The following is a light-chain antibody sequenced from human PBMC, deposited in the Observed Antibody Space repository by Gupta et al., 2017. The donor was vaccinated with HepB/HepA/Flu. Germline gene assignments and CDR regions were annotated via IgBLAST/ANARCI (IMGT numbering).Light chain of an antibody. V-gene: IGLV1-40*01. CDR2: DNG. J-gene: IGLJ3*02. CDR3: QSYDSSLSGWV. Sequence: QSVLTQPPSGSGAPGQRVTIPCTGSSSNIGAGYDVHWYQHLPGTAPKLLIYDNGNRPSGVPDRFSGSKSDTSASLAITGLQDEDEADYYCQSYDSSLSGWVFGGGTKLTVL. CDR1: SSNIGAGYD.